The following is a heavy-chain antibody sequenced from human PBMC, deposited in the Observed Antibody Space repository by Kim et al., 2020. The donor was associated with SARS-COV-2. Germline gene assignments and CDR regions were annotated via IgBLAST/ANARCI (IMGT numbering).Heavy chain of an antibody. CDR2: IYYSGST. CDR3: ARDLPVVVPAAYFDY. D-gene: IGHD2-2*01. J-gene: IGHJ4*02. Sequence: SETLSLTCTISGGSISSSSYYWGWIRQPPGKGLEWIGSIYYSGSTYYNPSLKSRVTISVDTSKNQFSLKLSSVTAADTAVYYCARDLPVVVPAAYFDYWGQGTLVTVSS. V-gene: IGHV4-39*07. CDR1: GGSISSSSYY.